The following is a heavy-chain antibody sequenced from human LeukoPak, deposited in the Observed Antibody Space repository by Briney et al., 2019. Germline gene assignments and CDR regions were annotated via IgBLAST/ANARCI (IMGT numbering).Heavy chain of an antibody. J-gene: IGHJ4*02. CDR2: INPSGGST. Sequence: GASVKVSCKASGYTFTSYYIHWVRQAPGQGLEWMGIINPSGGSTSYAQKFQGRVTMTRDTSTSTVYMQLGSLRSGDTALYYCARSGSSTSCPRDYWGQGTLVTVSS. V-gene: IGHV1-46*01. CDR3: ARSGSSTSCPRDY. CDR1: GYTFTSYY. D-gene: IGHD2-2*01.